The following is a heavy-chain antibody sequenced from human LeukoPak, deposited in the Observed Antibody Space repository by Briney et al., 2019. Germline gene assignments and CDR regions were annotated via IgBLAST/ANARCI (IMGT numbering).Heavy chain of an antibody. CDR3: ARDSGSSSWYGVFDY. J-gene: IGHJ4*02. V-gene: IGHV3-66*01. Sequence: PGGSLRLSCAASGFTVSSNYMSWVRQAPGKGLGWVSVIYSGGSTYYADSVKGRFTISRDNSKNTLYLQMNSLRAEDTAVYYCARDSGSSSWYGVFDYWGQGTLVTVSS. CDR2: IYSGGST. D-gene: IGHD6-13*01. CDR1: GFTVSSNY.